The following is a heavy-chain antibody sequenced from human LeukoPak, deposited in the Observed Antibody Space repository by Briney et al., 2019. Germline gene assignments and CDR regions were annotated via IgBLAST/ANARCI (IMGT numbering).Heavy chain of an antibody. CDR3: ARHRQYDADAFDI. CDR1: GGSINSYY. V-gene: IGHV4-59*08. Sequence: PSETLTLTCTASGGSINSYYRTWIRQPPGKRLEWIGFISNNVNTKDNPSLRSRVTISGDMSKTQFSVMWISVTAADTAVYFCARHRQYDADAFDIWGQGTMVPVSS. J-gene: IGHJ3*02. D-gene: IGHD2-8*01. CDR2: ISNNVNT.